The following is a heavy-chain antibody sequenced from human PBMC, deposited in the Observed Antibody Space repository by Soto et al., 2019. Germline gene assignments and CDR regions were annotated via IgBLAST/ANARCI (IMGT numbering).Heavy chain of an antibody. CDR1: GGTLSRSA. Sequence: QVQLVQSGAEVKKPGSSVKVSCKASGGTLSRSAISWVRQAPGQGLEWMGGIIPIFGPAIYAQKFRGRVSIIADESTRTAYMDMSSLRSEDTAVYYCGTGSSWTKVESWGQGTLVTVSS. J-gene: IGHJ4*02. D-gene: IGHD6-13*01. CDR2: IIPIFGPA. CDR3: GTGSSWTKVES. V-gene: IGHV1-69*01.